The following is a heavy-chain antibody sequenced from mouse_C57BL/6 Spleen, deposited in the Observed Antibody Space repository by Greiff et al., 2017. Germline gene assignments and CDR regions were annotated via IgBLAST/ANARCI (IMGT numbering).Heavy chain of an antibody. CDR1: GFSLTSYG. CDR2: IWGDGST. J-gene: IGHJ4*01. CDR3: AKGRDDDAMDY. Sequence: VQLVESGPGLVAPSQSLSITCTVSGFSLTSYGVSWVRQPPGNGLEWLGVIWGDGSTNYHSALISRLSISQDNSRSQVFLKLNRLQADDTATYYCAKGRDDDAMDYWGQGTSVTVSS. V-gene: IGHV2-3*01. D-gene: IGHD2-14*01.